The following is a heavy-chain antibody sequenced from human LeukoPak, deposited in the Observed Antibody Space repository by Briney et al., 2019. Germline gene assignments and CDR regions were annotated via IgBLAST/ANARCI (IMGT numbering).Heavy chain of an antibody. J-gene: IGHJ6*02. V-gene: IGHV1-46*01. CDR3: ARAVRYFDWLDYYYGMDV. CDR2: INPSGGST. Sequence: ASVKVSCKASGYTFTSYYMHWVRQAPGQGLEWMGIINPSGGSTSYAQKFQGRVTMTRDTSTSTVYMELSSLRSEDTAVYYCARAVRYFDWLDYYYGMDVWGQGTTVTVSS. D-gene: IGHD3-9*01. CDR1: GYTFTSYY.